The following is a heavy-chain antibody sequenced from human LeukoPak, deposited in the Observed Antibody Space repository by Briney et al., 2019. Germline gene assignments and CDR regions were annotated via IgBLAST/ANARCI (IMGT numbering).Heavy chain of an antibody. J-gene: IGHJ4*02. Sequence: GGSPRLSCAASGFTFSSYSMNWVRQAPGKGLEWVSYISSSSSTIYYADSVKGRFTISRDNAKNSLYLQMNSLRAEDTAVYYCARGLRATGSADYWAREPWSPSPQ. CDR2: ISSSSSTI. D-gene: IGHD1-26*01. V-gene: IGHV3-48*04. CDR1: GFTFSSYS. CDR3: ARGLRATGSADY.